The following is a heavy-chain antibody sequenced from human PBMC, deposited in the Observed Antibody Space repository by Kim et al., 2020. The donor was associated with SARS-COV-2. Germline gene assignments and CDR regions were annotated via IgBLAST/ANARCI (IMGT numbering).Heavy chain of an antibody. CDR1: GYTFTSYA. D-gene: IGHD3-22*01. V-gene: IGHV7-4-1*02. CDR2: INTNTGNP. CDR3: ARTYYYYDSSGSSYYYFYYCWVL. J-gene: IGHJ6*02. Sequence: ASVKVSCKASGYTFTSYAMNWVRQAPGQGLEWMGWINTNTGNPTYAQGFTGRFVFSLDTSVSTAYLQISSLKAEDTAVYYCARTYYYYDSSGSSYYYFYYCWVLGGRETGVTVS.